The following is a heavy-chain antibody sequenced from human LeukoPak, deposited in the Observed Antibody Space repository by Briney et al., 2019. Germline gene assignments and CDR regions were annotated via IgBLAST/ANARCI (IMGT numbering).Heavy chain of an antibody. J-gene: IGHJ3*02. V-gene: IGHV3-48*03. Sequence: GGSLRLSCAASGFTFSSYDMNWVRQAPGKGLEWISFISSSGTTIDYADSVKGRFTISRDNTKNSLYLQMNSLRVEDTAIYHCARSFDIWGQGTMVTVSP. CDR3: ARSFDI. CDR1: GFTFSSYD. CDR2: ISSSGTTI.